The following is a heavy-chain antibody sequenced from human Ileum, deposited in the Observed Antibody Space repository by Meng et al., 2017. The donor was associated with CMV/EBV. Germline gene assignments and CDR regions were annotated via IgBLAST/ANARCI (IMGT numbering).Heavy chain of an antibody. CDR3: ARLADTRTAFDY. Sequence: CAAAGCTFSDYWMHWVRQAPGKGLVWVARIDDDGSFTTYADSVKGRFTISRDNAKNTLFLQMNSVTDEDTAVYYCARLADTRTAFDYWGQGSLVTVSS. J-gene: IGHJ4*02. V-gene: IGHV3-74*01. CDR2: IDDDGSFT. CDR1: GCTFSDYW. D-gene: IGHD2-15*01.